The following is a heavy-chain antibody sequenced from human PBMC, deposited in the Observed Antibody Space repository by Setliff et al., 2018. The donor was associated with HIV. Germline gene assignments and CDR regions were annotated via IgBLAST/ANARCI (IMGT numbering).Heavy chain of an antibody. Sequence: ASVKVSCKASGYTFTSHVIHWVRQAPGQRLEWMGWINAGNGNTKYSQKFQGRVTITRDTSATTAYMGVSSLRSEDTAVYYCARARADFTIFGDRFGYFDYWGQGTLVTVSS. D-gene: IGHD3-3*01. J-gene: IGHJ4*02. V-gene: IGHV1-3*01. CDR2: INAGNGNT. CDR1: GYTFTSHV. CDR3: ARARADFTIFGDRFGYFDY.